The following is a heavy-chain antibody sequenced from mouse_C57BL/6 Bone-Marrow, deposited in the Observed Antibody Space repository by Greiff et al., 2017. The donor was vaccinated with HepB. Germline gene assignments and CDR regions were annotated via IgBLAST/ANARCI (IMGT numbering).Heavy chain of an antibody. Sequence: EVHLVESGGDLVKPGGSLKLSCAASGFTFSSYGMSWVRQTPDKRLEWVATISSGGSYTYYPDSVKGRFTISRDNAKNTLYLQMSSLKSEDTAMYYCARHGHYGSRLYAMDYWGQGTSVTVSS. CDR2: ISSGGSYT. J-gene: IGHJ4*01. CDR3: ARHGHYGSRLYAMDY. V-gene: IGHV5-6*01. D-gene: IGHD1-1*01. CDR1: GFTFSSYG.